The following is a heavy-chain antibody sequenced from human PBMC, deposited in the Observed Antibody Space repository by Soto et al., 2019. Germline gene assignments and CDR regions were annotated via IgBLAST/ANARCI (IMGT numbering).Heavy chain of an antibody. CDR3: ARTLWFGELTQQNYYYYMDV. CDR2: IYYSGST. V-gene: IGHV4-59*08. CDR1: GGSISSYY. Sequence: SETLSLTCTVSGGSISSYYWSWIRQPPGKGLEWIGYIYYSGSTNYNPSLKSRVTISVDTSKNQFSLKLSSVTAADTAVYYCARTLWFGELTQQNYYYYMDVWGKGTTVTVSS. J-gene: IGHJ6*03. D-gene: IGHD3-10*01.